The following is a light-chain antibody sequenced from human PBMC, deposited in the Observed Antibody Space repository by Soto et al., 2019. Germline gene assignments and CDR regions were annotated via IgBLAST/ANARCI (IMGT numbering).Light chain of an antibody. CDR3: MQALQNPWT. CDR2: LGS. CDR1: QSLLHLNGYNS. J-gene: IGKJ1*01. Sequence: DILMTQSPLSLPVTPGEPASISCRSSQSLLHLNGYNSLDWYLQKPGQSPQLLIYLGSNRASGVPDRFSGSGSGTNFTLEISRVEAEDVGIYYCMQALQNPWTFGQGTKV. V-gene: IGKV2-28*01.